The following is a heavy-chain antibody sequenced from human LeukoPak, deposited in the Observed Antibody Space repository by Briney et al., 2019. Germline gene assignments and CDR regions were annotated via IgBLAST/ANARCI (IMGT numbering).Heavy chain of an antibody. CDR3: ARGARGYGFDY. Sequence: GGSLRLSCAASGFTFSSYWMHWVRQAPGKGLVWVSHINSDGSSTNYADSVRGRFTMSRDNAKNTLFLQMNSLRAEDTAVYYCARGARGYGFDYWGQGTLVTVSS. CDR1: GFTFSSYW. J-gene: IGHJ4*02. CDR2: INSDGSST. D-gene: IGHD5-18*01. V-gene: IGHV3-74*01.